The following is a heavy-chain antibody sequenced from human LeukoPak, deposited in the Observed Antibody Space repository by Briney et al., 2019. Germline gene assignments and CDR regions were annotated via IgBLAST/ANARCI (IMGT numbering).Heavy chain of an antibody. D-gene: IGHD6-19*01. J-gene: IGHJ4*02. CDR1: GFTFSNSW. CDR3: TTGPLAVAGTWHIDY. V-gene: IGHV3-15*01. Sequence: GGSLRLSCAASGFTFSNSWMSWVRQAPGKGLEWIGRIKSKTDGGTTDYAAPVKGRFTISRDDSKNTLDLQMNSLKTEDTAVYYCTTGPLAVAGTWHIDYWGQGTLVTVSS. CDR2: IKSKTDGGTT.